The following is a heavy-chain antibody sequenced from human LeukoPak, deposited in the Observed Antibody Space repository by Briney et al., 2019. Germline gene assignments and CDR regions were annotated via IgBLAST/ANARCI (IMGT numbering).Heavy chain of an antibody. Sequence: GGSLRLSCAASGFTFSSYSMNWIRQAPGKGLEWVSGISWNSGSIGYADSVKGRFTISRDNAKNSLYLQMNSLRAEDMALYYCAKGGTAAGPTYFDYWGQGTLVTVSS. V-gene: IGHV3-9*03. D-gene: IGHD6-13*01. CDR3: AKGGTAAGPTYFDY. J-gene: IGHJ4*02. CDR1: GFTFSSYS. CDR2: ISWNSGSI.